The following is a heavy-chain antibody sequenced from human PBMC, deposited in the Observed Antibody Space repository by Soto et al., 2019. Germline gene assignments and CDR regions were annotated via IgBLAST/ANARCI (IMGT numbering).Heavy chain of an antibody. CDR3: ARGGGWGYCSSTSCYACAFDI. D-gene: IGHD2-2*01. CDR2: IYYSGST. CDR1: GGSISSGGYY. Sequence: QLLASGPGLVKPSQTLSLTCTVSGGSISSGGYYWSWIRQHPGKGLEWIGYIYYSGSTYYNPSLKSRVTISVDTSKNQFSLKLSSVTAADTAVYYCARGGGWGYCSSTSCYACAFDIWGQGTMVTVSS. J-gene: IGHJ3*02. V-gene: IGHV4-31*03.